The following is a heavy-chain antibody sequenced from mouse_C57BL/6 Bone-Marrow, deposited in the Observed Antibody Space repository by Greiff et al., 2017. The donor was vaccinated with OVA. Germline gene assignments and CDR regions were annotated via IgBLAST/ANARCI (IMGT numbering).Heavy chain of an antibody. CDR1: GYTFTSYW. D-gene: IGHD1-1*01. Sequence: QVQLQQPGAELVKPGASVKMSCKASGYTFTSYWITWVKQRPGQGLEWIGDIYPGSGSTNSNEKFKSKATLTVDTSSSTAYMQLSSLTSEDSAVYSCAREGGNLLLLPYWYFDVWGTGTTVTVSS. CDR3: AREGGNLLLLPYWYFDV. J-gene: IGHJ1*03. V-gene: IGHV1-55*01. CDR2: IYPGSGST.